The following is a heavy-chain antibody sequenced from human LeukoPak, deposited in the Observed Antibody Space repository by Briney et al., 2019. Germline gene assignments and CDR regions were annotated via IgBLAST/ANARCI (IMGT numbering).Heavy chain of an antibody. J-gene: IGHJ4*02. CDR1: GFTFDDYA. Sequence: PGRSLTLSCAASGFTFDDYAMHWVRQAPGKGLEWVSGISWNSGSIGYADSVKGRFTISRANAKNSMYLQMHSLRDEDTALYYCAKDISPRYYDILTGYYTGGYFDYWGQGTLVTVSS. CDR3: AKDISPRYYDILTGYYTGGYFDY. D-gene: IGHD3-9*01. V-gene: IGHV3-9*01. CDR2: ISWNSGSI.